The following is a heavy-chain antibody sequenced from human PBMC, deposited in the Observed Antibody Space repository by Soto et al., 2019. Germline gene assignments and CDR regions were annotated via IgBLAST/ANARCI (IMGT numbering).Heavy chain of an antibody. CDR2: ISGSGGST. D-gene: IGHD3-3*01. V-gene: IGHV3-23*01. CDR1: GFTFSSYA. Sequence: EVQLLESGGGLVQPGGSLRLSCAASGFTFSSYAMSWVRQAPGKGLEWVSAISGSGGSTYYADSVKGRFTISRDNSKNTLYLQMNSLRAEDTAVYYCAKTPQPYYDFWSGYYTPYFDYGGQGTLVTVSS. J-gene: IGHJ4*02. CDR3: AKTPQPYYDFWSGYYTPYFDY.